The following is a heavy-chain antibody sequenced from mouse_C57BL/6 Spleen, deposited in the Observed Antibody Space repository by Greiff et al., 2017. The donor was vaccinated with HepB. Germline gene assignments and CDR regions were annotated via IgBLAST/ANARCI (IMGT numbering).Heavy chain of an antibody. V-gene: IGHV1-82*01. CDR3: ASRCGFDY. CDR1: GYAFSSSW. J-gene: IGHJ2*01. CDR2: IYPGDGDT. Sequence: QVQLQQSGPELVKPGASVKISCKASGYAFSSSWMNWVKQRPGKGLEWIGRIYPGDGDTNYNGKFKGKATLTADKSSSTAYMQLSSLTSEDSAVYFCASRCGFDYWGQGTTLTVSS.